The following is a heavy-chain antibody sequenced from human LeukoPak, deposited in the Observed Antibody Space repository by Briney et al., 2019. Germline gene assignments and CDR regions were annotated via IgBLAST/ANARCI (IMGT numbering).Heavy chain of an antibody. Sequence: SGTLSLTCAVSGGSISSSNWWSWVRQPPGKGLEWIGEIYHSGSTNYNPSLKSRVTISVDKSKNQLSLKMTSVTAADTAVYYCARPSIPSAAASALDIWGQGTMVTVSS. V-gene: IGHV4-4*02. CDR2: IYHSGST. D-gene: IGHD2-2*01. CDR1: GGSISSSNW. J-gene: IGHJ3*02. CDR3: ARPSIPSAAASALDI.